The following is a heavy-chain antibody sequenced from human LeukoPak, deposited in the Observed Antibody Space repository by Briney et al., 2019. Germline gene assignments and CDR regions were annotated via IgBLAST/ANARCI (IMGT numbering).Heavy chain of an antibody. CDR3: ARDYGPYPGCSWFDP. D-gene: IGHD2-21*01. CDR1: GYTFTGYY. Sequence: ASVKVSCKASGYTFTGYYIHWVRQAPGQGLEWMGRINCNGGGTSYAQKFQGRVTMARDTSISTAYMELDRLTSDDTAVYYCARDYGPYPGCSWFDPWGQGTLVTVSS. CDR2: INCNGGGT. V-gene: IGHV1-2*06. J-gene: IGHJ5*02.